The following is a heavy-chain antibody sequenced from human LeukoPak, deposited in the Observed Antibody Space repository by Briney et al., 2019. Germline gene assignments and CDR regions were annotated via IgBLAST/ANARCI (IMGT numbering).Heavy chain of an antibody. Sequence: PSETLSLTCAVYGGSFSGYYWSWIRQPPGKGLEWIGEINHSGSTNYNPSLKSRVTISVDTSKNQFSLKLSSVTAADTAVYYCARRSPQPYSRTFPPDYWGQGTLVTVSS. CDR3: ARRSPQPYSRTFPPDY. D-gene: IGHD4-11*01. J-gene: IGHJ4*02. V-gene: IGHV4-34*01. CDR1: GGSFSGYY. CDR2: INHSGST.